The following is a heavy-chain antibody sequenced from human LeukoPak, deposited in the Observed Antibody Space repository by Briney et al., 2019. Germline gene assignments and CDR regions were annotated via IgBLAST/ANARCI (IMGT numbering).Heavy chain of an antibody. CDR3: ARQTLKNDFWSGYPTYYFDY. CDR1: GGSISSSSYY. D-gene: IGHD3-3*01. V-gene: IGHV4-39*01. Sequence: PSETLFLTCTVSGGSISSSSYYWGWIRQPPGKGLEWIGSIYYSGSTYYNPSLKSRVTISVDTSKNQFSLKLSSVTAADTAVYYCARQTLKNDFWSGYPTYYFDYWGQGTLVTVSS. CDR2: IYYSGST. J-gene: IGHJ4*02.